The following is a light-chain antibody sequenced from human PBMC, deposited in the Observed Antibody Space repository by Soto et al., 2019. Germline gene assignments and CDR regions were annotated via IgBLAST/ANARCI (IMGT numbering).Light chain of an antibody. CDR3: QQLRTYPST. CDR1: QDIAIY. Sequence: DIQMTQSPSSLSASVGDRVTITCRASQDIAIYLAWYQQKPGEAPKLLIYAASTLYGGVPSRFSGSGSGTDFALTITSLQAQDFATYYCQQLRTYPSTFGGGTKVDIK. CDR2: AAS. V-gene: IGKV1-9*01. J-gene: IGKJ4*01.